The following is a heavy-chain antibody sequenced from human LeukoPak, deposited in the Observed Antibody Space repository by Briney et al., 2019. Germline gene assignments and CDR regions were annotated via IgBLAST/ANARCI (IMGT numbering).Heavy chain of an antibody. CDR3: ARTHYYDSSGDNWFDP. Sequence: ASVKVCCKASGYTFTGYYMHWVRQAPGQGLEWMGWINPNSGGTNYAQKFQGRVTMTRDTSISTAYMELSRLRSDDTAVYYCARTHYYDSSGDNWFDPWGQGTLVTVSS. J-gene: IGHJ5*02. CDR1: GYTFTGYY. V-gene: IGHV1-2*02. D-gene: IGHD3-22*01. CDR2: INPNSGGT.